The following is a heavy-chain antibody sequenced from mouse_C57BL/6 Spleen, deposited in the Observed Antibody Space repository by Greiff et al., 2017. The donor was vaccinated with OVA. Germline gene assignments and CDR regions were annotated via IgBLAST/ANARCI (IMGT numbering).Heavy chain of an antibody. Sequence: QVQLKESGPELVKPGASVKISCKASGYAFSSSWMNWVKQRPGKGLEWIGRIYPGDGDTNYNGKFKGKATLTADKSSSTAYMQLSSLTSEDSAVYFCARIYDGYYGGFAYWGQGTLVTVSA. CDR2: IYPGDGDT. CDR3: ARIYDGYYGGFAY. V-gene: IGHV1-82*01. J-gene: IGHJ3*01. CDR1: GYAFSSSW. D-gene: IGHD2-3*01.